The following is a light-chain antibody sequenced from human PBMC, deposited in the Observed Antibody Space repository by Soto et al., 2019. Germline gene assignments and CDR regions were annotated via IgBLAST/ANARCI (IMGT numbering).Light chain of an antibody. CDR2: KAS. CDR3: QQYNSNFGTFA. CDR1: QSISSW. V-gene: IGKV1-5*03. Sequence: DIQMTQSPSTLSESVGDRVTITCRASQSISSWLAWYQQKPGKATKLLIYKASSLESGVPSRFSGSGSGTEFTLTISSLQPDDFATYYCQQYNSNFGTFAFGPGTKVDIK. J-gene: IGKJ3*01.